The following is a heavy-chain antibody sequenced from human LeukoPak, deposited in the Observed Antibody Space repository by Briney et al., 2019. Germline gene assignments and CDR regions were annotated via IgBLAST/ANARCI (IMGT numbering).Heavy chain of an antibody. J-gene: IGHJ4*02. CDR2: IYSGGST. D-gene: IGHD5-24*01. Sequence: GGSLRHSCAASGLAVSSNYMSWVRRAPGKGLEWVSVIYSGGSTYYADSVKGRFTSSRDNSKNTLYLQMNSLRAEDTAVYDCAKDIREEVATIPIDYWGQGTLVTVSS. CDR3: AKDIREEVATIPIDY. CDR1: GLAVSSNY. V-gene: IGHV3-53*01.